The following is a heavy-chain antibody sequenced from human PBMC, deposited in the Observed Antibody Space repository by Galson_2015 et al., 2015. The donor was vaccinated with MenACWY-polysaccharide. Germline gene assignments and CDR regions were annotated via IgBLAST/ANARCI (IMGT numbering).Heavy chain of an antibody. D-gene: IGHD4-17*01. V-gene: IGHV3-23*01. Sequence: SLRLSCVASGFTFSSYGMSWVRQAPGKGLEWVLGISGRGGSTYYADSVKGRFTISRDNSKNTLYLQMNSLRADDTAVYYCAKERTTVEIWGQGTMVTVSS. CDR1: GFTFSSYG. J-gene: IGHJ3*02. CDR2: ISGRGGST. CDR3: AKERTTVEI.